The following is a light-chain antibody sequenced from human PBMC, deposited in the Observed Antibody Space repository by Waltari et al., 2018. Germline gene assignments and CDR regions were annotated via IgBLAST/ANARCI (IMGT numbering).Light chain of an antibody. V-gene: IGLV1-44*01. CDR3: ATWDDSLIGWV. J-gene: IGLJ3*02. CDR1: YSNIGSHT. Sequence: QSVLTQPPSASGTPGQRVTISCSGSYSNIGSHTVNWYQQRPGPAPKRVIYSSNQRPSGVPDRFSGSKSGTSASLAISGLQSEDEADYYCATWDDSLIGWVFGGGTKLTVL. CDR2: SSN.